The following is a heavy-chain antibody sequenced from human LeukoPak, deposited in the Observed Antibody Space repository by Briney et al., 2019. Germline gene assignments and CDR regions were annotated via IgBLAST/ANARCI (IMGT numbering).Heavy chain of an antibody. Sequence: PGESLKISCKAFGYRFTSYWIGWVRQMPGKGLEWMGIIYPGDSDTTYSPSFQGQVTISADKSISTAYLQWSSLKASDTAMYYCARHSGVAFDPWGQGTRVTVSS. D-gene: IGHD2-8*01. J-gene: IGHJ5*02. CDR2: IYPGDSDT. V-gene: IGHV5-51*01. CDR3: ARHSGVAFDP. CDR1: GYRFTSYW.